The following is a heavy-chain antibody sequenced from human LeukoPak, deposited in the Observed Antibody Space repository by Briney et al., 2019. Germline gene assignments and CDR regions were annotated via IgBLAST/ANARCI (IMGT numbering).Heavy chain of an antibody. CDR1: GYTFTSYA. V-gene: IGHV1-2*02. Sequence: ASVKVSCKASGYTFTSYAMHWVRQAPGQGLEWMGWINPNSGGTNYAQKFQGRVTMTRDTSISTAYMELSRLRSDDTAVYYCAKQLGYVDAFDIWGQGTMVTVSS. CDR2: INPNSGGT. CDR3: AKQLGYVDAFDI. J-gene: IGHJ3*02. D-gene: IGHD5-18*01.